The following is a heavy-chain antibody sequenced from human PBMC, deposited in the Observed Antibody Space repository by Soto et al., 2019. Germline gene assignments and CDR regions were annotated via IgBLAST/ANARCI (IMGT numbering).Heavy chain of an antibody. CDR1: GGSFSGYY. D-gene: IGHD3-10*01. J-gene: IGHJ5*02. V-gene: IGHV4-34*01. CDR3: ARARGSYMVRGHNWFDP. Sequence: QVQLQQWGAGLLKPSETLSLTCAVYGGSFSGYYWSWIRRPPGKGLEWIGEINHSGSTNYNPSLKSRVTISVDTSKNKFSLKLSSVTAADTAVYYCARARGSYMVRGHNWFDPWGQGTLVTVSS. CDR2: INHSGST.